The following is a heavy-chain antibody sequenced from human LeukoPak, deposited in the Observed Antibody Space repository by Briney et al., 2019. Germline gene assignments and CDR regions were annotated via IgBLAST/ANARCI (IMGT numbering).Heavy chain of an antibody. V-gene: IGHV3-21*01. CDR1: GFTFSSHS. CDR2: ISSSSSYI. D-gene: IGHD2-2*01. J-gene: IGHJ4*02. Sequence: GGSLRLSCAASGFTFSSHSMNWVRQAPGKGLEWVSSISSSSSYIYYADSVKGRFTISRDNAKNSLYLQMNSLRAEDTAVYYCAREGVYGVVVPAVSYYFDYWGQGTLVTVSS. CDR3: AREGVYGVVVPAVSYYFDY.